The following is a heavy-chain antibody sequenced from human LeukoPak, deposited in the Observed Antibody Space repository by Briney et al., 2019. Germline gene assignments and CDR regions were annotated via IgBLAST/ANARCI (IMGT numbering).Heavy chain of an antibody. Sequence: SENPSPTCAVSGGPLSSGGYSRSWVPPPPRKGLWWVGYIYHSGSTYYNPSLKSRVTISVDRSKNQFSLKLSSVTAADTAVYYCARAGFSAGSYSVDYWGQGTLVTVSS. CDR2: IYHSGST. CDR3: ARAGFSAGSYSVDY. CDR1: GGPLSSGGYS. V-gene: IGHV4-30-2*01. J-gene: IGHJ4*02. D-gene: IGHD3-10*01.